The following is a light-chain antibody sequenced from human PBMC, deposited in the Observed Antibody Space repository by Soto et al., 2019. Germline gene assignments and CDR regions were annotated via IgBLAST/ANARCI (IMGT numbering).Light chain of an antibody. Sequence: QSALTQPAPVSGSPGQSITISCTGTSSDVGGYDYVSWHQQHPGKAPKLMIYEVNTRPSGVSNRFSGSKSGNTASLTISGLQAEDEADYYCCSYTSSGAHVFGGGTKVTVL. CDR3: CSYTSSGAHV. CDR1: SSDVGGYDY. V-gene: IGLV2-14*01. J-gene: IGLJ2*01. CDR2: EVN.